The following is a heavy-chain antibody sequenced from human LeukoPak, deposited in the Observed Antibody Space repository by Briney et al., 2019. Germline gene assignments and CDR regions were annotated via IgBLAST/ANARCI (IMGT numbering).Heavy chain of an antibody. J-gene: IGHJ4*02. V-gene: IGHV4-59*01. CDR2: IYYSGST. CDR3: ARASTRLTYFDY. D-gene: IGHD2-2*01. Sequence: PSETLSLTCTVSGGSISSYYWSWIRQPPGKGLEWIGYIYYSGSTNYNPSLKSRVTISVDTSKNQFSLKLSSVTAADTAVYYCARASTRLTYFDYWGQGTLVTVSS. CDR1: GGSISSYY.